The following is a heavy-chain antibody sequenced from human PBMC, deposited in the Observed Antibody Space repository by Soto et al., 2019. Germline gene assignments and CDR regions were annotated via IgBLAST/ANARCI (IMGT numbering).Heavy chain of an antibody. CDR3: ARDAKYVLRFLESLYYYYGMDV. CDR1: GFTFSSYS. D-gene: IGHD3-3*01. CDR2: ISSSSSYI. Sequence: KPGGSLRLSCAASGFTFSSYSMNWVRQAPGKGLEWVSSISSSSSYIYYADSVKGRFTISRDNAKNSLYLQMNSLRAEDTAVYYCARDAKYVLRFLESLYYYYGMDVWGQGTTVTVSS. J-gene: IGHJ6*02. V-gene: IGHV3-21*01.